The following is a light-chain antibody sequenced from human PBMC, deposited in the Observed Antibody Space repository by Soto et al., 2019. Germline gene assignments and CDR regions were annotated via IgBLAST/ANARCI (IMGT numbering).Light chain of an antibody. Sequence: IQMTQSPLSLSSSVGDRVTIACRASQDIGKDLGWYQQKPGEPPELLISVASSLESGVPSRFSGSGFGSYFNLTISNLQPEDFATYYCLQDYNYPRTFGQGTKVKL. CDR1: QDIGKD. CDR2: VAS. CDR3: LQDYNYPRT. J-gene: IGKJ1*01. V-gene: IGKV1-6*01.